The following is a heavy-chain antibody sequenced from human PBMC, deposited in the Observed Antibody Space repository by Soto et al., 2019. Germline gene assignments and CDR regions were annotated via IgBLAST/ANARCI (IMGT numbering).Heavy chain of an antibody. J-gene: IGHJ5*02. Sequence: SETLSLTCTVSGGSISSSSYYWGWIRQPSGKGLEWIGSIYYSGSTYYNPSLKSRVTISVDTSKNQFSLKLSSVTAADTAVYYCARGMSIAGAPAWGQGTLVTVSS. CDR2: IYYSGST. D-gene: IGHD6-6*01. CDR3: ARGMSIAGAPA. CDR1: GGSISSSSYY. V-gene: IGHV4-39*01.